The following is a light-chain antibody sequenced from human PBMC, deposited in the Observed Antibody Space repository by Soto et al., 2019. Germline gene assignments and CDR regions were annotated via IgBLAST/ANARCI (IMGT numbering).Light chain of an antibody. CDR3: QQSYGIPPVT. Sequence: DIPMTQSPSSLSASVGDRVTITCRASQSISTYLNWYQQHPGKAPNLLIYTASNLESGVPSRFSGSGSGTDFTLTISNLQPEDFATYYCQQSYGIPPVTFGGGTKVEIK. CDR2: TAS. V-gene: IGKV1-39*01. J-gene: IGKJ4*01. CDR1: QSISTY.